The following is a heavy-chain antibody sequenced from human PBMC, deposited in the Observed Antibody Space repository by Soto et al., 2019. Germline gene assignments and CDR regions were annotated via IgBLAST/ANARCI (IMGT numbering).Heavy chain of an antibody. CDR2: IIPIFGTA. CDR3: ASSSSSGGMGYYYGMDV. Sequence: ASVKVSCKASGGTFSSYAISWVRQAPGQGLEWMGGIIPIFGTANYAQKFQGRVTITADESTSTAYMELSSLRSEDRAVYYCASSSSSGGMGYYYGMDVWGQGTTVTVSS. J-gene: IGHJ6*02. V-gene: IGHV1-69*13. CDR1: GGTFSSYA. D-gene: IGHD6-6*01.